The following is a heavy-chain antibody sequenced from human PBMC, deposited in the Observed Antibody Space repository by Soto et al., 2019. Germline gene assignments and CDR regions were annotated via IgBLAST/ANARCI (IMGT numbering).Heavy chain of an antibody. Sequence: SVPLSVTCTVAGGTFSPNYWGWIRQPPGKGLEWIGYIYYAGTTSYNPSLKSRVSITLETSKSQFSLRLTSVTASDTAMYYCARLGAYYQSLDPWGQGTVVTVSS. CDR3: ARLGAYYQSLDP. V-gene: IGHV4-59*08. J-gene: IGHJ5*02. CDR1: GGTFSPNY. CDR2: IYYAGTT. D-gene: IGHD2-21*01.